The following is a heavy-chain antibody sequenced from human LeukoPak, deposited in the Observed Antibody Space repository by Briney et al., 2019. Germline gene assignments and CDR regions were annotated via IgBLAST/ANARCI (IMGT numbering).Heavy chain of an antibody. CDR3: ARDLTGYSSGWYIKYYFDY. D-gene: IGHD6-19*01. CDR1: GYTFTGYY. J-gene: IGHJ4*02. CDR2: INPNSGGT. V-gene: IGHV1-2*02. Sequence: ASVKVSCKASGYTFTGYYMHWVRQAPGQGLEWMGWINPNSGGTNYAQKFRGRVTMTRDTSISTVYMELSRLRSDDTAVYYCARDLTGYSSGWYIKYYFDYWGQGTLVTVSS.